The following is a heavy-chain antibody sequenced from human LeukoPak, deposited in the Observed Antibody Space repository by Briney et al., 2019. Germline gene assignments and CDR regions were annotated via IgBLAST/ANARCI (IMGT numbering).Heavy chain of an antibody. D-gene: IGHD4-17*01. CDR2: ISSSSSYI. Sequence: GGSLRLSCAASGFTFSSYSMNWVRQAPGKGLEWVSSISSSSSYIYYADSVKGRFTISRDNSKNTLYLQMNSLRAEDTAVYYCANWDPGDYDYWGQGTLVTVSS. CDR3: ANWDPGDYDY. J-gene: IGHJ4*02. V-gene: IGHV3-21*04. CDR1: GFTFSSYS.